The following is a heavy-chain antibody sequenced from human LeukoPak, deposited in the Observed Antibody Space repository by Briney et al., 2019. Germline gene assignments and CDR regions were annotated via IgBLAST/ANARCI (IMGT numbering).Heavy chain of an antibody. J-gene: IGHJ6*04. CDR1: GFALSSIS. V-gene: IGHV3-48*04. CDR2: SSTITGNI. CDR3: ATTGNYYVMDV. D-gene: IGHD1-1*01. Sequence: GGSLRLSCAASGFALSSISIHWVRQAPGKGLEWLSYSSTITGNIYYADSVKGRFTISRDNAKNSLYLQMNSLRVEDTAVYFCATTGNYYVMDVWGKGTTVTVSS.